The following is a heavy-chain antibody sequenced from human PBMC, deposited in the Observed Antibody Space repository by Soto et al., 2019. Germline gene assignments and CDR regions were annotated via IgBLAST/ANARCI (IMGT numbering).Heavy chain of an antibody. CDR2: IDPSDSYT. V-gene: IGHV5-10-1*04. J-gene: IGHJ4*02. CDR3: ARQRRYSGYDWDY. D-gene: IGHD5-12*01. Sequence: PGESLKISCKGSGYSFTSYWISWVRQMPGKGLEWMGRIDPSDSYTNYSPSFQGQVTISADKSISTAYLQWSSLKASDTAMYYCARQRRYSGYDWDYWGQGTLVTVSS. CDR1: GYSFTSYW.